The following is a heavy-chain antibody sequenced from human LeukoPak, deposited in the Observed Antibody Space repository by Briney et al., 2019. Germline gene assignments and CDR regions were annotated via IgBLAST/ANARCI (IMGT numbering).Heavy chain of an antibody. V-gene: IGHV1-8*01. Sequence: GASVKVSCKASGYTFTSYDINWVRQATGQGLEWMGWMNPNSGNTGYAQKFQGRVTMTRNTSISTAYMELSSLRSEDTAVYYCARIYYDFWSGYSNWFDPWGQGTLVTVSS. D-gene: IGHD3-3*01. CDR2: MNPNSGNT. CDR1: GYTFTSYD. J-gene: IGHJ5*02. CDR3: ARIYYDFWSGYSNWFDP.